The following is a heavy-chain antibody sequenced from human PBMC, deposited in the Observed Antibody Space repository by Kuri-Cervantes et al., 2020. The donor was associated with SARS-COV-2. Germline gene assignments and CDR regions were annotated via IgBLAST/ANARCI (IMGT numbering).Heavy chain of an antibody. J-gene: IGHJ4*02. CDR1: GGSFSGYY. Sequence: SQTLSLTCAVYGGSFSGYYWSWIRQPPGKGLEWIGEINHSGSTNYNPSLKSRVTISVDTSKNQFSLKLSSVTAADTAVYFCARGAAVAATCFDYWGQGTLVTVSS. D-gene: IGHD6-19*01. CDR3: ARGAAVAATCFDY. CDR2: INHSGST. V-gene: IGHV4-34*01.